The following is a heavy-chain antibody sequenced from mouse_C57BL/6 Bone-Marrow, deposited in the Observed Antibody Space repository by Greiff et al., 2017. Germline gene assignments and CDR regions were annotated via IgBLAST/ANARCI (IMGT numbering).Heavy chain of an antibody. Sequence: QVQLKESGPELVKPGASVQLSCKASGYTFTSYDINWVKQRPGQGLEWIGWIYPRDGSTKYTEKFTGKATLTVDTSSSSAYMVLHILTSEDSAVYFCARRDYYGSREYFDYWGQGTTLTVSS. CDR1: GYTFTSYD. J-gene: IGHJ2*01. D-gene: IGHD1-1*01. V-gene: IGHV1-85*01. CDR3: ARRDYYGSREYFDY. CDR2: IYPRDGST.